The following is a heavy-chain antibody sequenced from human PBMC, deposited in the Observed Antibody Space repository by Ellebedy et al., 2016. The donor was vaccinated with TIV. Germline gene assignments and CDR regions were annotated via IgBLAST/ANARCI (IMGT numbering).Heavy chain of an antibody. CDR3: ARDASSSRRYYYYYGMDV. V-gene: IGHV4-4*02. CDR1: GGSISSSNW. CDR2: IYHSGST. Sequence: SETLSLXCAVSGGSISSSNWWSWVRQPPGKGLEWIGEIYHSGSTNYNPSLKSRVTISVDKSKNQFSLKLSSVTAADTAVYYCARDASSSRRYYYYYGMDVWGQGTTVTVSS. D-gene: IGHD6-13*01. J-gene: IGHJ6*02.